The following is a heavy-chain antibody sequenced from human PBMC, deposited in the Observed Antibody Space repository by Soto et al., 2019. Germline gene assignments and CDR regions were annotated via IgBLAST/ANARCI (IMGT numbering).Heavy chain of an antibody. CDR3: ARLEGLAKISYYFDF. CDR1: DDSINSDKYY. CDR2: IYYRGNA. V-gene: IGHV4-39*01. Sequence: VSPSETLSLTCSVSDDSINSDKYYWGWIRQPPGKGLEWIGGIYYRGNAYYNPSLQTRVTISLDKSKSQFSLKLNSVTAADSAVYFCARLEGLAKISYYFDFWGPGALVTVS. J-gene: IGHJ4*02. D-gene: IGHD3-16*02.